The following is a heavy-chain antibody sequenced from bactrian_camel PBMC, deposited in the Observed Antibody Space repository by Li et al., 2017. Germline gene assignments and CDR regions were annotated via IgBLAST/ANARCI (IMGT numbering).Heavy chain of an antibody. CDR2: VEADGTA. Sequence: HVQLVESGGGSVQAGGSLSLTCTASGPTYERGCMAWFRQALGKEREGVAVVEADGTAYHADSVKGRFTVSKDKATLHLQMNSLRPEDSAMYYCAADFAQYRSCSGAYRAEKFDFWGQGTQVTVS. V-gene: IGHV3S55*01. J-gene: IGHJ6*01. D-gene: IGHD2*01. CDR3: AADFAQYRSCSGAYRAEKFDF. CDR1: GPTYERGC.